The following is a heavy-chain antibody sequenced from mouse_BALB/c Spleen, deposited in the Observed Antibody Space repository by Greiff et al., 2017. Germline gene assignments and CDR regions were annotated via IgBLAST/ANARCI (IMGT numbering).Heavy chain of an antibody. Sequence: VQLQQSGPGLVAPSQSLSITCTVSGFSLTGYGVNWVRQPPGKGLEWLGMIWGDGSTDYNSALKSRLSISKDNSKSQVFLKMNSLQTDDTARYYCARVGYDGRMDYWGQGTSVTVSS. CDR2: IWGDGST. CDR3: ARVGYDGRMDY. D-gene: IGHD2-14*01. V-gene: IGHV2-6-7*01. CDR1: GFSLTGYG. J-gene: IGHJ4*01.